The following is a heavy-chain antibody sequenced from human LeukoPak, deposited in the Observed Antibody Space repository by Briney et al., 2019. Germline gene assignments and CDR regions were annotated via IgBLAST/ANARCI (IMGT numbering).Heavy chain of an antibody. D-gene: IGHD7-27*01. CDR2: ISGSGGST. V-gene: IGHV3-23*01. Sequence: GGSLRLSYAASGFLFSMYDMSWVRQAPGKGLEWVSTISGSGGSTYYADSVKGRFTISRDNSKNTLYLQMSSLRAEDTALYYCAMGNSYYYYMDVWGKGTTVTISS. CDR1: GFLFSMYD. CDR3: AMGNSYYYYMDV. J-gene: IGHJ6*03.